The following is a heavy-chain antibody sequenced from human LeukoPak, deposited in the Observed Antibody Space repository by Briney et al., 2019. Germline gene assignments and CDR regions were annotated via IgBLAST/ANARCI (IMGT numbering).Heavy chain of an antibody. CDR1: GFTFSSYG. D-gene: IGHD2-15*01. CDR2: TWYDGSNK. J-gene: IGHJ5*02. Sequence: PGRSLRLSCAASGFTFSSYGMHWVRQAPGKGLEWVAVTWYDGSNKYYADSVKGRFTISRDNSKNTLYLQMNSLRAEDTAVYYCAKEGYCSGGSCYPWFDPWGQGTLVTVSS. V-gene: IGHV3-33*06. CDR3: AKEGYCSGGSCYPWFDP.